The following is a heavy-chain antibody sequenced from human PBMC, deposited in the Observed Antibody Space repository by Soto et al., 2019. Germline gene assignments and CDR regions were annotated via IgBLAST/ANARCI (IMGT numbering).Heavy chain of an antibody. J-gene: IGHJ6*02. D-gene: IGHD1-26*01. V-gene: IGHV3-30-3*01. Sequence: QVEVVESGGGVVQPGRSLRLSCAASGFTFSSYAMHWVRQAPGKGLEWVAVISYDGSNKYYADSVKGRFTISRDNSKNTLYLQMNSLRAEDTAVYYCARGATSTAPYYYGMDVWGQGTTVTVSS. CDR2: ISYDGSNK. CDR3: ARGATSTAPYYYGMDV. CDR1: GFTFSSYA.